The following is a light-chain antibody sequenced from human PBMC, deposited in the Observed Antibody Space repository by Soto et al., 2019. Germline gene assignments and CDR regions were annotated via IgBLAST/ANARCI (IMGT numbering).Light chain of an antibody. Sequence: EIVLTQSPATLSLSPGDRATLSCGASQSVRSSYVAWYQQKAGLAPRLLIDDGSSRASGIPDRFSGSGSGTEFTITIGRLEPEDFAVYYCQQYDNSAPLSFGGGTKVEMK. CDR1: QSVRSSY. CDR2: DGS. V-gene: IGKV3D-20*01. CDR3: QQYDNSAPLS. J-gene: IGKJ4*01.